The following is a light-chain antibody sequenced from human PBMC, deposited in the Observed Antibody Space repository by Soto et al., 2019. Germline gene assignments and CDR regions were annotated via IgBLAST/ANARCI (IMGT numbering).Light chain of an antibody. CDR1: PGVSD. Sequence: EIVMTQSPATLSVSPGERATLSCRASPGVSDLAWYQQKPGQAPRLLISGTSTRATGIPVRFSGSGSGTEFTITISSLQSEDFAVYYCQQYNNWPPITFGQGTRLEIK. CDR2: GTS. V-gene: IGKV3D-15*01. CDR3: QQYNNWPPIT. J-gene: IGKJ5*01.